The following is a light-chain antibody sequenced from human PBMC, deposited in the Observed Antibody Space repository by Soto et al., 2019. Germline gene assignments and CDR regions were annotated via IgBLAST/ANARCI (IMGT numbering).Light chain of an antibody. Sequence: QSVLTQPPSASGSPGRSVTISCTGTSSDVGGYNYVSWYQQHPGRAPKLMIYEVNMRPSGVPDRFSGSKSGNTASLTVSGLQAEDEADYYCSSYAGSNNYVFGTGTKVTVL. J-gene: IGLJ1*01. CDR2: EVN. CDR1: SSDVGGYNY. V-gene: IGLV2-8*01. CDR3: SSYAGSNNYV.